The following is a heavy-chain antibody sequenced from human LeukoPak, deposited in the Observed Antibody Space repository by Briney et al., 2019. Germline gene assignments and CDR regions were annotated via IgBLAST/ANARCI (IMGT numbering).Heavy chain of an antibody. Sequence: ASVKVSCKASGYTFTGYYMHWVRQAPGQGLEWMGWINPNSGGTNYAQKFQGRVTMTRDTSISTAYMELSRLRSDDTAVYYCAREGGYYYPYYFDYWGQGTLVTVSS. V-gene: IGHV1-2*02. CDR3: AREGGYYYPYYFDY. CDR1: GYTFTGYY. D-gene: IGHD3-22*01. J-gene: IGHJ4*02. CDR2: INPNSGGT.